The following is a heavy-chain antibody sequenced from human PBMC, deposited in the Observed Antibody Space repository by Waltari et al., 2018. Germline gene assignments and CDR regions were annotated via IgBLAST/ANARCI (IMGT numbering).Heavy chain of an antibody. J-gene: IGHJ6*03. Sequence: EVQLVESGGGLVQPGRSLRPSCAASGFTFDDYAMHWVRHAPGRGVEGVSGISWNSGSIGYADSVKGRFTISRDNAKNSLYLQMNSLRAEDMALYYCAKDAKSVTGYMDVWGKGTTVTISS. CDR1: GFTFDDYA. CDR3: AKDAKSVTGYMDV. V-gene: IGHV3-9*03. CDR2: ISWNSGSI. D-gene: IGHD4-4*01.